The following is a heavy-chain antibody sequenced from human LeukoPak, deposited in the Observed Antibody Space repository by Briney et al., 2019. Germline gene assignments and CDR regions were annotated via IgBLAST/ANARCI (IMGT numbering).Heavy chain of an antibody. CDR1: GYTFTGYY. J-gene: IGHJ4*02. D-gene: IGHD4-17*01. CDR2: INPNSGGT. V-gene: IGHV1-2*02. Sequence: ASVKVSCKASGYTFTGYYMHWVRQAPGQGLEWMGWINPNSGGTNYAQKFQGRVTMTRDTSISTAYMGLSRLRSDDTAVYYCARAMTTVTTRLDYWGQGTLVTVSS. CDR3: ARAMTTVTTRLDY.